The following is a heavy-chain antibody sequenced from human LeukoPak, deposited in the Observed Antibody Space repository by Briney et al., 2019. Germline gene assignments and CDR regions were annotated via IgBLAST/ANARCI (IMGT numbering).Heavy chain of an antibody. CDR2: IHHSGRT. D-gene: IGHD3-3*01. J-gene: IGHJ4*02. Sequence: SETLSLTCAVSGYSISRGYYWGWIRQPPGKGLDWIGSIHHSGRTYYNPSLKSRVTISVDTSKNPFSLKLSSVTAADTAVYYCAGRGFWSGYSDYWGQGTLVTVSS. CDR1: GYSISRGYY. V-gene: IGHV4-38-2*01. CDR3: AGRGFWSGYSDY.